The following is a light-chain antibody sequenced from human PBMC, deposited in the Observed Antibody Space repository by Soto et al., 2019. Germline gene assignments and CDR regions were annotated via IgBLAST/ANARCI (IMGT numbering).Light chain of an antibody. Sequence: EIVLTQSPATLSLSPGGRATLSCRASQSVSTFLAWYQQKPGQAPRLLIYDASNRAAGIPARFSGSGSGTEFTLSIGSLQSEDFAVYYCQQYNNWPITFGQGTRLEIK. CDR1: QSVSTF. V-gene: IGKV3-11*01. J-gene: IGKJ5*01. CDR2: DAS. CDR3: QQYNNWPIT.